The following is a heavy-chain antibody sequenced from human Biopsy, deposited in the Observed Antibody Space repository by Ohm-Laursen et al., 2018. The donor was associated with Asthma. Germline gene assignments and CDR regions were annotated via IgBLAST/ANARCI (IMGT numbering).Heavy chain of an antibody. J-gene: IGHJ4*02. CDR3: ARKAGSCISRTCYSLDF. CDR1: GGTFNTYV. Sequence: SVKVSCKSLGGTFNTYVIGWVRQAPGQGLEGMGGINSVLGTTTYPQKFQDRVTITADDSTSTVYMELSSLRSEDTAVYYCARKAGSCISRTCYSLDFWGQGTLVTVSS. CDR2: INSVLGTT. D-gene: IGHD2-2*01. V-gene: IGHV1-69*13.